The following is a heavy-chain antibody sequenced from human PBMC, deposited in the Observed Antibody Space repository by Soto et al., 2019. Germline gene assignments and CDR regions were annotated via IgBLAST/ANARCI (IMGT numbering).Heavy chain of an antibody. CDR2: IRSKAYGGTT. CDR1: GFTFGDYA. D-gene: IGHD1-26*01. V-gene: IGHV3-49*03. J-gene: IGHJ6*02. Sequence: GGSLRLSCTASGFTFGDYAMIWFRQAPGKGLEWVGFIRSKAYGGTTEYAASVKGRFTISRDDSKSIAYLQMNSLKTEDTAVYYCTREVGRRYSYYYGMDVWGQGTTVTVSS. CDR3: TREVGRRYSYYYGMDV.